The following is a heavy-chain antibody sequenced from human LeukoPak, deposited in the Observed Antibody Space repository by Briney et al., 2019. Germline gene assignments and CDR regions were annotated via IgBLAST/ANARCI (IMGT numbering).Heavy chain of an antibody. CDR3: ARDRGPYSGYDSYYFDY. CDR1: GGSISSGGYY. D-gene: IGHD5-12*01. Sequence: SETLSLTCTVSGGSISSGGYYWSWIRQHPGKGLEWIGYIYYSGSTYYNPTLKSRVTISVDTSKNQFSLKLSSVTAADTAVYYCARDRGPYSGYDSYYFDYWGQGTLVTVSS. V-gene: IGHV4-31*03. J-gene: IGHJ4*02. CDR2: IYYSGST.